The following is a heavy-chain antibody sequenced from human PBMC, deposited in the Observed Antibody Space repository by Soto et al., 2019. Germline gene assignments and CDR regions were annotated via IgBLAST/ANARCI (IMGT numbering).Heavy chain of an antibody. Sequence: SETLSLTCTVSGGSSRSYYWSWIRQPPGKGLEWIGYISFSGSTKYNPSLKSRVAISVDVSRNQFSLRLTDVTVADTAVYYCARALNDRRGIQLWNWGQGALVTVSS. J-gene: IGHJ4*02. D-gene: IGHD1-1*01. CDR2: ISFSGST. V-gene: IGHV4-4*09. CDR3: ARALNDRRGIQLWN. CDR1: GGSSRSYY.